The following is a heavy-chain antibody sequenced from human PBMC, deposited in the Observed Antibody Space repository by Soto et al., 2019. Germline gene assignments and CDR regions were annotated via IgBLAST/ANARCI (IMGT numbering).Heavy chain of an antibody. J-gene: IGHJ4*02. Sequence: QVQLQESGPGLVQPSQTLSLTCTVSGGSISSGGYYWSWIRQHPGKGLEWIGYMYYTETSYYSPSLRSRVTISLDTSKNQFSLKLTSVTAADTAVYYCASGVVGTTTYFDYWGQGTRVTVSS. CDR2: MYYTETS. D-gene: IGHD1-26*01. CDR1: GGSISSGGYY. CDR3: ASGVVGTTTYFDY. V-gene: IGHV4-31*03.